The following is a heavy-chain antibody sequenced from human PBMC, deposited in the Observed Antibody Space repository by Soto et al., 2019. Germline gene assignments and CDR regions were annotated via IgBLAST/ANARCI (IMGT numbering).Heavy chain of an antibody. CDR1: GGSVSSGTTS. J-gene: IGHJ6*02. D-gene: IGHD3-16*01. V-gene: IGHV4-61*01. Sequence: SETLSLTCTVSGGSVSSGTTSWSWIRQPPGKGLEYIGYIYYSGSTKYNPSLKSRVTTSVDTSKNEVSLKLSSVSAADTAVYFCARVPSPFDFYYAMDVWGQGTTVTSP. CDR2: IYYSGST. CDR3: ARVPSPFDFYYAMDV.